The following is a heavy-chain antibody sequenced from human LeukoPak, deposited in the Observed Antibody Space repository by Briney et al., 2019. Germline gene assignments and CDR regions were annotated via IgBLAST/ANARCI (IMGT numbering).Heavy chain of an antibody. CDR1: GRSISSYY. Sequence: TSETLSLTCTVSGRSISSYYWSWIRQPAGKGLEWIGRIYTSGSTNYNPSLKSRVTMSVDTSKNQFSLKLSSVTAADTAVYYCARDFYYYDSSGFNWFDPWGQGTLVTVSS. CDR3: ARDFYYYDSSGFNWFDP. J-gene: IGHJ5*02. CDR2: IYTSGST. V-gene: IGHV4-4*07. D-gene: IGHD3-22*01.